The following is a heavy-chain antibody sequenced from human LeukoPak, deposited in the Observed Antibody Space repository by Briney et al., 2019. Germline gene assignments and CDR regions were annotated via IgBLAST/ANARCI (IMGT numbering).Heavy chain of an antibody. Sequence: PGGSLRLSCTASGFTFGDYAMSWVRQAPGKGLEWVGFIRSKAYGGTTEHAASVKGRFTISRDDSKSIAYLQMNSLKTEDTAVYYCTRDPSSPIAAAGGYYYGMDVWGQGTTVTVSS. CDR1: GFTFGDYA. CDR2: IRSKAYGGTT. V-gene: IGHV3-49*04. J-gene: IGHJ6*02. D-gene: IGHD6-13*01. CDR3: TRDPSSPIAAAGGYYYGMDV.